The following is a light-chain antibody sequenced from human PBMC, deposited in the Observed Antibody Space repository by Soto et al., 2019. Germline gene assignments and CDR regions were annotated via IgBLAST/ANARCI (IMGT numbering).Light chain of an antibody. Sequence: DIQMTQSPSSLSASVGDRVTITCQASQGISKYLNWYQHQAGQAPKLLIYEASNLETGVPTRFSGSGSGTDFTLTISCLQSEDFATYYCQQYYSYPLITFGQGTLLEIK. CDR1: QGISKY. V-gene: IGKV1-33*01. J-gene: IGKJ5*01. CDR3: QQYYSYPLIT. CDR2: EAS.